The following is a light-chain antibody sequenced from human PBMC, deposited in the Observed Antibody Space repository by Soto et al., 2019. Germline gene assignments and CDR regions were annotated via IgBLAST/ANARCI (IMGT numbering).Light chain of an antibody. CDR2: GNS. CDR1: SSNIGAGYD. CDR3: QSYDSSLSGSVV. Sequence: QSVLTQPPSVSGAPGQRVTISCTGSSSNIGAGYDVHWYQQLPGTAPKPLIYGNSNRPSGVPDRFSGSKSGTSASLAITGLQAEDEADYYCQSYDSSLSGSVVFGGGTQLTVL. V-gene: IGLV1-40*01. J-gene: IGLJ2*01.